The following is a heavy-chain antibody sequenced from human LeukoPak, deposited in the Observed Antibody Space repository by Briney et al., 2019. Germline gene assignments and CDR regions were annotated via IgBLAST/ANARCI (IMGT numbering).Heavy chain of an antibody. CDR2: INHSGST. CDR3: ETYNWNAHVNL. V-gene: IGHV4-34*01. Sequence: KPSETLSLTCAVYGGSFSGYYWSWLRQPPGKGLEWIGEINHSGSTNYNPSLKSRVTTSVDTSKNQFSLKLSSVTAADTAVYYCETYNWNAHVNLWGQGTLVTVSS. J-gene: IGHJ4*02. CDR1: GGSFSGYY. D-gene: IGHD1-1*01.